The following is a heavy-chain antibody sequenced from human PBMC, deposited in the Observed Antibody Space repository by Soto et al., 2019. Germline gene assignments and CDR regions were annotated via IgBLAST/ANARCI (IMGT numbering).Heavy chain of an antibody. CDR3: ARVPSTVTTLETYFDY. Sequence: SETLSLTCTVSGGSVSSGSYYWSWIRQPPGKGLEWIGYIYHSGSTNYNPSLKSRVTISVDTSKNQFSLKLSSVTAADTAVYYCARVPSTVTTLETYFDYWGQGTLVTVSS. D-gene: IGHD4-17*01. CDR2: IYHSGST. J-gene: IGHJ4*02. CDR1: GGSVSSGSYY. V-gene: IGHV4-61*01.